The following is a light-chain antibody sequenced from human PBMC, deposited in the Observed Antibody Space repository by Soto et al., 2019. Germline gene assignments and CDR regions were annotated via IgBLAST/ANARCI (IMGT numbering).Light chain of an antibody. J-gene: IGLJ1*01. CDR3: SSYTSSSPLG. CDR1: SSDVGGYNY. Sequence: QSALTQPASVSGSPGQSITISCTGTSSDVGGYNYVSWYQQHPGKAPKLMIYEVSNRPSGVSNRLSGSKSGNTASLTISGLQGEDVADYFCSSYTSSSPLGFGTGTKFTVL. V-gene: IGLV2-14*01. CDR2: EVS.